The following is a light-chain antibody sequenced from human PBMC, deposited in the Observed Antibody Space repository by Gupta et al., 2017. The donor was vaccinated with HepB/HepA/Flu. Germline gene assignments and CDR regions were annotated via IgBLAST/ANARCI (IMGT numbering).Light chain of an antibody. J-gene: IGKJ1*01. CDR1: QSRLNSNGYYY. CDR2: LAS. V-gene: IGKV2-28*01. CDR3: TQNLQPPFT. Sequence: DIVMTQSPLSLVVTHGESASISCRSTQSRLNSNGYYYLDWYVQKPGQSPQLLVYLASNRAYGDPDRFSGSGSGTDFTLQISSGEAEDVGVYYCTQNLQPPFTFGQGTKVEIK.